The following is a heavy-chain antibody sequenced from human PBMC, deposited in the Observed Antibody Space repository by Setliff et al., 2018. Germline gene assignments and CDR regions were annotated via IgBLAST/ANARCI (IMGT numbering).Heavy chain of an antibody. J-gene: IGHJ4*02. CDR3: AKGGTYRYFDF. Sequence: SETLSLTCTVSDDSISSRHYYWSWIRQPAGKGLEWLGQIYTSWSTNHNPSLKGRAIMSVDASKNEISLKLKSVTAADTAVYYCAKGGTYRYFDFWGQGALVTVSS. V-gene: IGHV4-61*09. CDR2: IYTSWST. CDR1: DDSISSRHYY. D-gene: IGHD1-1*01.